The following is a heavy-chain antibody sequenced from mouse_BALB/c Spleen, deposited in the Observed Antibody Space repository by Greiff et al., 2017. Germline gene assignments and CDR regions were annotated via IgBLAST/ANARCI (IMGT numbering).Heavy chain of an antibody. Sequence: EVKVVESGGGLVQPGGSRKLSCAASGFTFSSFGMHWVRQAPEKGLEWVAYISSGSSTIYYADTVKGRFTISRDNPKNTLFLQMTSLRSEDTAMYYCARGGGSSYWYFDVWGAGTTVTVSS. CDR2: ISSGSSTI. J-gene: IGHJ1*01. V-gene: IGHV5-17*02. D-gene: IGHD1-1*01. CDR1: GFTFSSFG. CDR3: ARGGGSSYWYFDV.